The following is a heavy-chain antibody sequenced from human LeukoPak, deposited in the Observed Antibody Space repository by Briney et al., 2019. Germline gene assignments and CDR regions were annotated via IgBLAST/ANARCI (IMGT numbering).Heavy chain of an antibody. CDR1: GGSISSSSYY. V-gene: IGHV4-39*07. J-gene: IGHJ4*02. CDR3: ARGDGDRYYDILTGYHFDY. Sequence: SETLSLTCSVSGGSISSSSYYWGWIRQPPGKGLEWIGSIYYSGSTYYNPSLKSRVTISVDTSKNQFSLKLSSVTAADTAVYYCARGDGDRYYDILTGYHFDYWGQGTLVTVSS. D-gene: IGHD3-9*01. CDR2: IYYSGST.